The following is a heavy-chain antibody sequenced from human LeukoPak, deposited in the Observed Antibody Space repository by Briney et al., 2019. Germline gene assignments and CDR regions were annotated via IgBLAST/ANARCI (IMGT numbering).Heavy chain of an antibody. CDR2: IYYSGST. D-gene: IGHD3-10*01. V-gene: IGHV4-59*01. CDR1: GGSISSYY. Sequence: SETLSPTCTVSGGSISSYYWSWIRQPPGKGLEWIGYIYYSGSTNYNPSLKSRVTISVDTSKNQFSLKLSSVTAADTAVYYCARGGRYYYGSGSYGNWFDPWGQGTLVTVSS. CDR3: ARGGRYYYGSGSYGNWFDP. J-gene: IGHJ5*02.